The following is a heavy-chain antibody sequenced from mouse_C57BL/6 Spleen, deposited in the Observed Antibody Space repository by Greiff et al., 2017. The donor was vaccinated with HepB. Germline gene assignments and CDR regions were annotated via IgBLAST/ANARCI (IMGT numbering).Heavy chain of an antibody. CDR1: GYTFTSYW. Sequence: QVQLQQPGAELVKPGASVKLSCKASGYTFTSYWMHWVKQRPGQGLEWIGMIHPNSGSTNYNEKFKSKATLTVDKSSSTAYMQLSSLTSEDSAVYYCSRSDGYYEAGFAYWGQGTLVTVSA. CDR3: SRSDGYYEAGFAY. V-gene: IGHV1-64*01. CDR2: IHPNSGST. D-gene: IGHD2-3*01. J-gene: IGHJ3*01.